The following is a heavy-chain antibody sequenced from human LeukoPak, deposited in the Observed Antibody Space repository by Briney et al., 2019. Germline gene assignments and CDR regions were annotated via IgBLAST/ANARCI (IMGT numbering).Heavy chain of an antibody. CDR2: IIPIFGTA. CDR3: ARGEIVGATKLKIMPDY. CDR1: GGTFSSYA. V-gene: IGHV1-69*13. D-gene: IGHD1-26*01. Sequence: SVKVSCKASGGTFSSYAISWVRQAPGQGLEWMGGIIPIFGTANYTQKFQGRVTITADESTSTAYMELSSRRSEDAAVYYCARGEIVGATKLKIMPDYWGQGTLVTVSS. J-gene: IGHJ4*02.